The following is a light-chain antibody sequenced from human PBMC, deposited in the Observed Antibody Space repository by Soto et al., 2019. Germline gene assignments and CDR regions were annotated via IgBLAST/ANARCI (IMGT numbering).Light chain of an antibody. V-gene: IGLV1-51*02. CDR1: SSNIGNNY. CDR3: GTWDSRLSAWV. CDR2: ESN. J-gene: IGLJ3*02. Sequence: QSVLTQPPSVSAAPGQKVTISCSGSSSNIGNNYVSWYQQLPGTAPKLLSYESNKRPSGIPDRFTGSKSGKSATLGITRLQTGDEADYYCGTWDSRLSAWVFGGGTKLTVL.